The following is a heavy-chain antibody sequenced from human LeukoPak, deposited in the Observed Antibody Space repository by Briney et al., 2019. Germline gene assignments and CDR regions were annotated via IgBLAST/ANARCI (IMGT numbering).Heavy chain of an antibody. Sequence: ASVKVSCKASGYTLTELSMHWVRQAPGKGLEWMGGFDPEDGETIYAQKFQGRVTMTEDTSTDTAYMELRTLRSEDTAVFYCAASFLRFSPDFDYWGQGTLVTVSS. J-gene: IGHJ4*02. CDR2: FDPEDGET. V-gene: IGHV1-24*01. D-gene: IGHD2/OR15-2a*01. CDR3: AASFLRFSPDFDY. CDR1: GYTLTELS.